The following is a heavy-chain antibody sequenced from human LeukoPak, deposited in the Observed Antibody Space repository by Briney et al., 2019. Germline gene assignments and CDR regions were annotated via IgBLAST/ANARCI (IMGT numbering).Heavy chain of an antibody. J-gene: IGHJ4*02. Sequence: PSETLSLTCTVSGGSISSGSYYWSWIRQPAGKGLEWIGEINHSGSTNYNPSLKSRVTISVDTSKNQFSLKLSSVTAADTAVYYCARGVRAGLRAWGQGTLVTVSS. V-gene: IGHV4-61*10. CDR1: GGSISSGSYY. CDR3: ARGVRAGLRA. D-gene: IGHD3-10*02. CDR2: INHSGST.